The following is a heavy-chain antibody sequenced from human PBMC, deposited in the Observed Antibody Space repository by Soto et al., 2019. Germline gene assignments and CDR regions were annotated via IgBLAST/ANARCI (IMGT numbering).Heavy chain of an antibody. D-gene: IGHD2-15*01. CDR2: IWCDGSNK. CDR3: ARDGQWWSNHWYFDL. J-gene: IGHJ2*01. Sequence: QVQLVESGGGVVQPGRSLRLSCAASGFTFSSYGMHWVRQAPGKGLEWVAVIWCDGSNKYYADSVKGRFTISRDNSKNAQYLQLNSLSGEDTVVYYCARDGQWWSNHWYFDLWGRGTLVTVSS. CDR1: GFTFSSYG. V-gene: IGHV3-33*01.